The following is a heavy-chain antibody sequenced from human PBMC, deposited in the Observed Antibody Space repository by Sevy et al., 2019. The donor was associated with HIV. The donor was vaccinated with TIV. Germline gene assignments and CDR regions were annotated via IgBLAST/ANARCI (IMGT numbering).Heavy chain of an antibody. J-gene: IGHJ4*02. Sequence: GGSLRLSCTASGFTFDEYAMHWVRQAPGRGLEWVASISWNSGSIVYADSVKGRFTISRDNAKNSLYLQMNSLRPEDTAIYYCAREGQLWFVYYFDNWGQGTLVTVSS. D-gene: IGHD3-10*01. CDR2: ISWNSGSI. CDR1: GFTFDEYA. V-gene: IGHV3-9*01. CDR3: AREGQLWFVYYFDN.